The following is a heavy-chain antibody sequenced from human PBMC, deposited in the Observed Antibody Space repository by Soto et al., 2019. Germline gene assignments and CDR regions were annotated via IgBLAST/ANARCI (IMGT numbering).Heavy chain of an antibody. CDR2: IIPIFGTA. CDR1: GGTFSNYA. D-gene: IGHD5-12*01. J-gene: IGHJ4*02. V-gene: IGHV1-69*01. CDR3: ARPVEMATISRSYLFY. Sequence: QVQLVQSGAEVKKPGSSVKVSCKASGGTFSNYAINWVRQAPGQGLEWMGGIIPIFGTANYAQKFQGRVTITADESTSTAYLDLSCLRSEDTAVYYCARPVEMATISRSYLFYWGQGTLVTVSS.